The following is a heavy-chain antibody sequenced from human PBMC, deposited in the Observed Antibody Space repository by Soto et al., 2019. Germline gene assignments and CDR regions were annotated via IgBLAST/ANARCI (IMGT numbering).Heavy chain of an antibody. CDR1: GFAFNDFA. CDR3: AKGASHAPFEK. Sequence: EVHLLESGGDLVLPGGSLRLSCAASGFAFNDFAMNWVRQAPGKGPEWLSTISCSGDKTFHSDSVKCRFNISRDNSNNKMFLHMNSLSDEDTDICYWAKGASHAPFEKWGRGTLVTVSS. V-gene: IGHV3-23*01. J-gene: IGHJ4*02. CDR2: ISCSGDKT.